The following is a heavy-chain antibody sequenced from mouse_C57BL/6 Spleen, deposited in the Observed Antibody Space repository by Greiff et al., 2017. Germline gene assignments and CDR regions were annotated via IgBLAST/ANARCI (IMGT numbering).Heavy chain of an antibody. CDR3: ARYRDCSSYDAMDY. D-gene: IGHD1-1*01. CDR2: IYPGDGDT. Sequence: QVQLQQSGPELVKPGASVKISCKASGYAFSSSWMNWVKQRPGKGLEWIGRIYPGDGDTNYNGKFKGKATLTADKSSSTAYMQLSRLTSEDSAVYFGARYRDCSSYDAMDYWGQGTSVTVSS. J-gene: IGHJ4*01. CDR1: GYAFSSSW. V-gene: IGHV1-82*01.